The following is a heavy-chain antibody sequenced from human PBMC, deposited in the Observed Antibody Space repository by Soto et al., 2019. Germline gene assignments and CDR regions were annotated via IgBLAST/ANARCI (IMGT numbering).Heavy chain of an antibody. J-gene: IGHJ4*02. V-gene: IGHV1-18*01. CDR3: ARGGQWDFLSDY. CDR2: VSAYNGNT. D-gene: IGHD1-26*01. CDR1: GYPFPGYY. Sequence: QVQLVQSGAEVKKPGASVKVSCMASGYPFPGYYITGGRQAPGKGLEWMGWVSAYNGNTHYEQKLQGRVTLTTDTSTSTAYMELRSLRSDDTAVYFCARGGQWDFLSDYWGQGTLVTVSS.